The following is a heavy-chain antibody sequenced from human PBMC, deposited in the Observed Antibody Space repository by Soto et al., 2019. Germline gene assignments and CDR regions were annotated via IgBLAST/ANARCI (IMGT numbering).Heavy chain of an antibody. CDR2: IKNNANSYYT. CDR3: VRVRLGAATRYFDY. J-gene: IGHJ4*02. CDR1: GFTFSDHY. V-gene: IGHV3-72*01. D-gene: IGHD2-15*01. Sequence: EVQLVDSGGGLVQPGGSLRLSCAASGFTFSDHYMDWVRQAPGKGLEWVGRIKNNANSYYTEYAASVKGRFTISRDDSKNLLFLQMNSLKSDDTAVYHCVRVRLGAATRYFDYWGQGTLVIVSS.